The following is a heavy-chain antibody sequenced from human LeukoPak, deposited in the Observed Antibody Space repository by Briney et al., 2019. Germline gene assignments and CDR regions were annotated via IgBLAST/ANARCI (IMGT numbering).Heavy chain of an antibody. J-gene: IGHJ4*02. CDR3: ARDLAWGAFDY. CDR1: GFTVSINY. D-gene: IGHD3-16*01. V-gene: IGHV3-53*01. CDR2: IYRGGTT. Sequence: QPGGSLRLSCAASGFTVSINYMSWVRQAPGKGLEWVSVIYRGGTTYYADSVKGRFSISRDNSKNTLSLQMNSLRVEDTAVYYCARDLAWGAFDYWGQGTLVTVSS.